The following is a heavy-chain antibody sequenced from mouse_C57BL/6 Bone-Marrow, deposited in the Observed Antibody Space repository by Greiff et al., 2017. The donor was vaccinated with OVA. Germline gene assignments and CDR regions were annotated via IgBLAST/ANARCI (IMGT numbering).Heavy chain of an antibody. V-gene: IGHV1-80*01. CDR3: ARFPLSYYYGSSYFAD. CDR1: GYAFSSYW. D-gene: IGHD1-1*01. Sequence: VQLQQSGAELVKPGASVKISCKASGYAFSSYWMNWVKQRPGKGLEWIGQIYPGDGDTNYNGKFKGKATLTADKSSSTAYMQLSSLTSEDSAVYFCARFPLSYYYGSSYFADWGQGTLVTVSA. J-gene: IGHJ3*01. CDR2: IYPGDGDT.